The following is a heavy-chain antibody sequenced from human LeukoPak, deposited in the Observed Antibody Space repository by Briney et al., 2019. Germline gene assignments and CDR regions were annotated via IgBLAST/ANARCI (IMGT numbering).Heavy chain of an antibody. Sequence: GGSLRLSCTASGFTFSSYAMHWVRQAPGKGLEWVAVISYDGSNKYYADSVKGRFTISRDNSKNTLYLQMNSLRAEDTAVYYCARELYCSSTSCHRPFDYWGQGTLVTVSS. J-gene: IGHJ4*02. CDR3: ARELYCSSTSCHRPFDY. CDR2: ISYDGSNK. CDR1: GFTFSSYA. D-gene: IGHD2-2*01. V-gene: IGHV3-30-3*01.